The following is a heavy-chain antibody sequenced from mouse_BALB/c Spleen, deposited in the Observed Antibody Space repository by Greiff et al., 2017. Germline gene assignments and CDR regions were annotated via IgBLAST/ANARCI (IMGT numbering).Heavy chain of an antibody. CDR3: ARDYDYSYYAMDY. J-gene: IGHJ4*01. CDR1: GFSLTGYG. D-gene: IGHD2-4*01. Sequence: QVQLKESGPGLVAPSQSLSITCTVSGFSLTGYGVNWVRQPPGKGLEWLGMIWGDGSTDYNSALKSRLSISKDNSKSQVFLKMNSLQTDDTARYYCARDYDYSYYAMDYWGQGTSVTVSS. CDR2: IWGDGST. V-gene: IGHV2-6-7*01.